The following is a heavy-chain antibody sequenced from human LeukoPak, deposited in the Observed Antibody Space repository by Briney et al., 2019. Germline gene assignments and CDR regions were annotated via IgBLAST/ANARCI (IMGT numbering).Heavy chain of an antibody. CDR2: ISSSSSYI. CDR1: GFTFSSYS. J-gene: IGHJ4*02. V-gene: IGHV3-21*01. CDR3: ARDLRFLEWKHLPFDY. Sequence: GGSLRLSCAASGFTFSSYSMNWVRQAPGKGLEWVSSISSSSSYIYYADSVKGRFTISRDNAKNSLYLQMNSLRAEDTAVYYWARDLRFLEWKHLPFDYWGQGTLVTVSS. D-gene: IGHD3-3*01.